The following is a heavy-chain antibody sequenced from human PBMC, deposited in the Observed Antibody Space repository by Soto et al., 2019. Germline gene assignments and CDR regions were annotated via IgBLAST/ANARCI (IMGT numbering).Heavy chain of an antibody. J-gene: IGHJ6*02. D-gene: IGHD3-16*01. CDR3: AREPMITFGARAYYYGMDV. CDR1: GDSISSADYY. Sequence: SETLSLTCTVSGDSISSADYYWSWIRQTPGKGLEWIGHIFYSGTTYYNPSLKSRLTISVDTSKNHFSLKLSSVTAADTAVYYCAREPMITFGARAYYYGMDVWGQGTTVTVSS. CDR2: IFYSGTT. V-gene: IGHV4-30-4*01.